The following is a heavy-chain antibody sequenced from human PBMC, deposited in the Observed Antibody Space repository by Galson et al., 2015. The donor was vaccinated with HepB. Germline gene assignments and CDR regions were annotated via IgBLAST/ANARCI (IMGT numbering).Heavy chain of an antibody. D-gene: IGHD3-22*01. CDR3: ARDPYYYDSSGYFGY. J-gene: IGHJ4*02. CDR1: GYTFTSYA. Sequence: SVKVSCKASGYTFTSYAMHWVRQAPGQRLEWMGWINAGNGNTKYSQKFQGRVTITRDTSASTAYMELSSLRSEDTAVYYCARDPYYYDSSGYFGYWGQGTLVTVSS. V-gene: IGHV1-3*01. CDR2: INAGNGNT.